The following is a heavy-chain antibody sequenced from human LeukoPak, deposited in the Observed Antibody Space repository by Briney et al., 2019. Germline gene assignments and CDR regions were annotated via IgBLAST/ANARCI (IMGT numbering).Heavy chain of an antibody. CDR3: ARGLYNWILDY. Sequence: GGSLRLSCAASGFTFSSYSMNWVRQAPGKGLEWVSYISSSSSTIYYADSVKGRFTISRDNAKNSLYLQMNSLRAEDTAVYYCARGLYNWILDYWGQGTLVTVSS. CDR2: ISSSSSTI. D-gene: IGHD1-20*01. J-gene: IGHJ4*02. V-gene: IGHV3-48*01. CDR1: GFTFSSYS.